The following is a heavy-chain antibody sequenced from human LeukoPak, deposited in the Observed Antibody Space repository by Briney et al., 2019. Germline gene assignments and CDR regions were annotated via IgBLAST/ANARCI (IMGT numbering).Heavy chain of an antibody. V-gene: IGHV4-59*01. CDR1: GGSISSYY. D-gene: IGHD2-15*01. CDR2: IYYSGST. J-gene: IGHJ3*02. CDR3: ARGARVARGAFDI. Sequence: SETLSLTCTVSGGSISSYYWSWIRQPPGKGQEWIGYIYYSGSTNYNPSLKSRVTISVDTSKNQFSLKLSSVTAADTAVYYCARGARVARGAFDIWGQGTMVTVSS.